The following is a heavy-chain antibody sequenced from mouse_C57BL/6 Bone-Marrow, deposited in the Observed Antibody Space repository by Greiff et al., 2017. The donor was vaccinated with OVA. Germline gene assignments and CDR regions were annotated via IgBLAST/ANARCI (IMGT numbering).Heavy chain of an antibody. V-gene: IGHV5-15*01. J-gene: IGHJ4*01. CDR2: ISNLAYSS. CDR1: GFTFSDYG. CDR3: ARGSSYNYAMDY. Sequence: EVQLVESGGGLVQPGGSLNLSCAASGFTFSDYGMAWVRQAPRKGPEWVAFISNLAYSSYYADTVTGRFTITRENAKNTQYLEMSSLRSEDTAMYYCARGSSYNYAMDYGGQGTAVTVSS. D-gene: IGHD1-1*01.